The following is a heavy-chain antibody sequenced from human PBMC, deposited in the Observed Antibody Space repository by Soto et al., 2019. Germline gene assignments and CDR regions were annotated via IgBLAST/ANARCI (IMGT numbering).Heavy chain of an antibody. J-gene: IGHJ6*03. CDR2: INHSRST. CDR3: ARGGGFYYMDV. V-gene: IGHV4-34*01. Sequence: SETLSLTCAVYGGSFSDYYWSWIRQPPGKGLEWIGEINHSRSTNYNPSHKSRVTISVDTSKNQVSLKLGSVTAAETAVFYCARGGGFYYMDVWGKGTTVTVSS. D-gene: IGHD3-16*01. CDR1: GGSFSDYY.